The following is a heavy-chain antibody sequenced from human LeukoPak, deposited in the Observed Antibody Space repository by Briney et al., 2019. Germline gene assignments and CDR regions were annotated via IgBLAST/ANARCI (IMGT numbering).Heavy chain of an antibody. Sequence: SETLSLTCTVSGGSISSYYWSWIRQPPGKGLEWIGYIYYSGSTNYNPSLKSRVTISVDTSKSQFSLKLSSVTAADTAVYYCARSASSGYSYGYGVAFDIWGQGTMVTVSS. J-gene: IGHJ3*02. CDR3: ARSASSGYSYGYGVAFDI. V-gene: IGHV4-59*08. CDR1: GGSISSYY. D-gene: IGHD5-18*01. CDR2: IYYSGST.